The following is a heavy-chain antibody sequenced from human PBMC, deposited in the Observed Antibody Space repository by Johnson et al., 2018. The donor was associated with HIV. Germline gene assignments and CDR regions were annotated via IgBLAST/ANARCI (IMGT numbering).Heavy chain of an antibody. D-gene: IGHD3-10*01. CDR2: IRYDGSNK. CDR1: GFTFSNYG. CDR3: ARGGKSYYGAFDI. V-gene: IGHV3-33*01. Sequence: QVQLVESGGGVVQPGRSLRLSCAASGFTFSNYGMHWVRQAPGKGLEWVAFIRYDGSNKYYADTVKGRFTISRDNAKNTLYLQMNSLRAEDTAVYYCARGGKSYYGAFDIWGQGTMVTVSS. J-gene: IGHJ3*02.